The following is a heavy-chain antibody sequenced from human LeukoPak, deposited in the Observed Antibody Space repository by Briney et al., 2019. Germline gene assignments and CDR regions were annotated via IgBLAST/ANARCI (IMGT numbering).Heavy chain of an antibody. J-gene: IGHJ5*02. CDR2: ISWDGGST. CDR3: AASRSSGSYPYNWFDP. CDR1: GFTFDDYT. D-gene: IGHD1-26*01. V-gene: IGHV3-43*01. Sequence: GGSLRLSCAASGFTFDDYTMHWVRQAPGKGLEWVSLISWDGGSTYYADSVKGRFTISRDNSKNSLYLQMNSLRTEDTALYYCAASRSSGSYPYNWFDPWGQGTLVTVSS.